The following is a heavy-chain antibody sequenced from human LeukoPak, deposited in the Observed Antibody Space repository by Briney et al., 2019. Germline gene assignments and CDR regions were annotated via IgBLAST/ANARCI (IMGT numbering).Heavy chain of an antibody. CDR2: IIPIFGTA. D-gene: IGHD6-19*01. CDR3: ARGLADETPIDY. CDR1: GGTFSSYA. Sequence: GASVKVSCKASGGTFSSYAISWVRQAPGQGLEWMGGIIPIFGTANYAQKFQGRVTITTDESTSTAYMELSSLRSEDTAVYYCARGLADETPIDYWGQGTLVTVSS. V-gene: IGHV1-69*05. J-gene: IGHJ4*02.